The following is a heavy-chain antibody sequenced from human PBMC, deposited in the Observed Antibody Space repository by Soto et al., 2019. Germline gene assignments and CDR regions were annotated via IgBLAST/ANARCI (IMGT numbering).Heavy chain of an antibody. D-gene: IGHD3-3*01. CDR2: IYYSGST. J-gene: IGHJ4*02. Sequence: SETLSLTCSVSGGSISSSGYYWGWIRQHPGKGLEWIGYIYYSGSTYYNPSLKSRVTISADTSKNQFSLKLTSVTAADAAVYYCARMTVFGVFHFDYWGQGTLVTVSS. CDR3: ARMTVFGVFHFDY. V-gene: IGHV4-31*03. CDR1: GGSISSSGYY.